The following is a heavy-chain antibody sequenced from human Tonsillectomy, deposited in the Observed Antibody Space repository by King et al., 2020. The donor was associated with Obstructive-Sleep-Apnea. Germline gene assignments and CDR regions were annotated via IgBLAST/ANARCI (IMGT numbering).Heavy chain of an antibody. CDR2: INPHSGDT. J-gene: IGHJ4*02. V-gene: IGHV1-2*04. CDR1: GYTFTGYY. D-gene: IGHD5-12*01. CDR3: ARNSGHDYAVDY. Sequence: VQLVESGAEVKKPGASVKVFCKASGYTFTGYYMHWVRQAPGQGLEWMGWINPHSGDTNYAQKFQGWVTMTRDTSISTAYMELTRLKSDDTAVYYCARNSGHDYAVDYWGQGTLVTVSS.